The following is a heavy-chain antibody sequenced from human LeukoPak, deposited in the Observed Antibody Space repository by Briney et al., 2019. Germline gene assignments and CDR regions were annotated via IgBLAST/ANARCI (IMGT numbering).Heavy chain of an antibody. CDR1: GFTFDDYA. CDR3: APGGATGY. D-gene: IGHD1-14*01. Sequence: PGGSLRLSCAASGFTFDDYAMRWVRHAPGKCLEWVSGISWNSGSIGYADSVKGRFTISRENAKNSLYLQMNSLRAEDTALYYCAPGGATGYWGQGTLVTVSS. J-gene: IGHJ4*02. CDR2: ISWNSGSI. V-gene: IGHV3-9*01.